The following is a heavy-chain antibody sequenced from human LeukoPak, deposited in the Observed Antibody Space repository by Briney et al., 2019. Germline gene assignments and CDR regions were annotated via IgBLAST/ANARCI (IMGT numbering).Heavy chain of an antibody. CDR3: ARDSEYYDYVWGSYRYRFDY. D-gene: IGHD3-16*02. J-gene: IGHJ4*02. CDR2: ISSSGSTI. Sequence: GGSLRLSCAASGFTFSSYEMNWVRQAPGKGLEWVSYISSSGSTIYYADSVKGRFTISRDNAKNSLYLQMSSLRAEDTAVYYCARDSEYYDYVWGSYRYRFDYWGQGTLVTVSS. V-gene: IGHV3-48*03. CDR1: GFTFSSYE.